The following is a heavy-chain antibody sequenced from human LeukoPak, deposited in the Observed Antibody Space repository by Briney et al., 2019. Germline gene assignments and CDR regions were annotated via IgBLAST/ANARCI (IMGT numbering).Heavy chain of an antibody. V-gene: IGHV4-39*01. Sequence: PSETLSLTCTVSGGSISSSSYYWGWIRQPPGKGLEWIGSIYYSGSTYYNPSLKSRVTISVDTSKNQFSLKLSSVTAADTAVYYCARHLLAPQPSLIDAAFDIWGQGTMVTVSS. D-gene: IGHD2-2*01. J-gene: IGHJ3*02. CDR2: IYYSGST. CDR3: ARHLLAPQPSLIDAAFDI. CDR1: GGSISSSSYY.